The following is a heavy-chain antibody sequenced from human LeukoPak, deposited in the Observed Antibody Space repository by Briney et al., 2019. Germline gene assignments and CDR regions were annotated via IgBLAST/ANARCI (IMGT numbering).Heavy chain of an antibody. Sequence: PGRSLRLSCAASGVTFSRYAMSWVRQAAGKGREWVSAIGSGAGNIYYADSVKGRFTISRDNAKNSLYLQMNSLRAEDTAVYYCARDRRSSTSLFDYWGQGTLVTVSS. CDR2: IGSGAGNI. V-gene: IGHV3-21*01. J-gene: IGHJ4*02. CDR1: GVTFSRYA. D-gene: IGHD2-2*01. CDR3: ARDRRSSTSLFDY.